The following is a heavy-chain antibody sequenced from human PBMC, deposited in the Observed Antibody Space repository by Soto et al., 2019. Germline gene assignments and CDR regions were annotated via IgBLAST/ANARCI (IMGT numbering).Heavy chain of an antibody. Sequence: EVQLVESGGGLVKPGGSLRLSCVASGFTLSDAWMTWVRQAPGKGLEWVGRIASKPDGGSTDFAASVRARFAISREDSGDTLFLQMNSLKTYDAAVYYCIKMGRGYFNLWGQGTLVTVSS. CDR1: GFTLSDAW. V-gene: IGHV3-15*04. CDR3: IKMGRGYFNL. CDR2: IASKPDGGST. J-gene: IGHJ4*02. D-gene: IGHD3-10*01.